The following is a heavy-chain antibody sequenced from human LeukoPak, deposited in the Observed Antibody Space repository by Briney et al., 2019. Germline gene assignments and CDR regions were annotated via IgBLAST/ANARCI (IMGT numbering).Heavy chain of an antibody. CDR2: SSAYNDNT. J-gene: IGHJ3*02. V-gene: IGHV1-18*01. CDR1: VYTSSNYG. CDR3: ARGEDPLDAFDI. Sequence: ASVKVSSKPSVYTSSNYGINWVRQAPRQGLEWMGWSSAYNDNTNYAQKLQGRVTMTTDTSTTTAYMELRSLTSEDTAVYYCARGEDPLDAFDIWGQGTQVTVSS. D-gene: IGHD1-26*01.